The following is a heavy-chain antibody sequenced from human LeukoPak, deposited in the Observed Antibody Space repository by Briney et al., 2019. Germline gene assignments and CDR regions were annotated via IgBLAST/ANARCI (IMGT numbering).Heavy chain of an antibody. CDR3: ARDSFGQKWEPNHPFDY. CDR1: GFTFSSYS. CDR2: ISSSSSYI. V-gene: IGHV3-21*01. Sequence: GGSLRLSCAASGFTFSSYSMNWVRQAPGKGLEWVSSISSSSSYIYYADSVKGRFTISRDNAKNSLYLQMNSLRAEDTAVYYCARDSFGQKWEPNHPFDYWGQGTLVTVSS. D-gene: IGHD1-26*01. J-gene: IGHJ4*02.